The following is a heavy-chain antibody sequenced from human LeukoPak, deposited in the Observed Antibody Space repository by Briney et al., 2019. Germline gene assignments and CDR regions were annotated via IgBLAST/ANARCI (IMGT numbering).Heavy chain of an antibody. CDR2: IYYSGST. CDR3: ARQFFTSQGGFDP. Sequence: SETLSLTCTVSGGSISSYYWSSIRQPPGKGLEWIGYIYYSGSTNYNPSLKSRVTISVDTSKNQFSLKLSSVTAADTAVYYCARQFFTSQGGFDPWGQGTLVTVSS. V-gene: IGHV4-59*01. CDR1: GGSISSYY. D-gene: IGHD3-16*01. J-gene: IGHJ5*02.